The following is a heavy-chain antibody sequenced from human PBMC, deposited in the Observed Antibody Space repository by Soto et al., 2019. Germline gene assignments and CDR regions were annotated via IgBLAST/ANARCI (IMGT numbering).Heavy chain of an antibody. CDR1: GFSLSNARMG. J-gene: IGHJ6*02. Sequence: QVTLKESGPVLVKPTETLTLTCSVSGFSLSNARMGVSWIRQPPGKALEWLAHIFSNDEKSYSTSLKSRLTISKDTSKSQVVLTMTNMDPGDTATYYCARIYGLLWFGEDTYYGMDVWGQGTTVTVSS. CDR3: ARIYGLLWFGEDTYYGMDV. D-gene: IGHD3-10*01. CDR2: IFSNDEK. V-gene: IGHV2-26*01.